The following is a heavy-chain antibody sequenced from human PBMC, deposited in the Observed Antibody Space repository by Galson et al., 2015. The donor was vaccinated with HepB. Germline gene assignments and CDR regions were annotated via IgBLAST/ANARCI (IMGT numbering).Heavy chain of an antibody. CDR1: GGTFSSYA. V-gene: IGHV1-69*13. J-gene: IGHJ3*02. D-gene: IGHD3-22*01. Sequence: SVKVSCKASGGTFSSYAISWVRQAPGQGLEWMGGIIPIFGTANYAQKFQGRVTITADESTSTAYMELSSLRSEDTAVYYCARDKYYYDSSGYYNNDAFDIWGQGTMVTVSS. CDR3: ARDKYYYDSSGYYNNDAFDI. CDR2: IIPIFGTA.